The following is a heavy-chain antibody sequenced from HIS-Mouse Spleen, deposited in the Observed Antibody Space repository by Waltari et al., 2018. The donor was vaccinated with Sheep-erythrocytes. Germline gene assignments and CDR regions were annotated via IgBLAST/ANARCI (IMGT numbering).Heavy chain of an antibody. J-gene: IGHJ3*02. Sequence: QAPLVQSGAKVKKPGASVKLSCKASGYTFTNYGICWVRQAPGQGLEWMGWISAYNGTTNYAQKLQGRVTMTTDTSTSTAYMVLRSLRSDDTAVYYCARFYGDFTRAFDIWGQGTMVTVSS. CDR2: ISAYNGTT. CDR3: ARFYGDFTRAFDI. V-gene: IGHV1-18*01. CDR1: GYTFTNYG. D-gene: IGHD4-17*01.